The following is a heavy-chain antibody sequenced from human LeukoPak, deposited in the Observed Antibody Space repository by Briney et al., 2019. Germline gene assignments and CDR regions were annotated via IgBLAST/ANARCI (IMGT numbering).Heavy chain of an antibody. CDR3: ARVRGTMIVVPRYAFDF. CDR2: ISSSSYI. CDR1: GFTFSSYS. D-gene: IGHD3-22*01. V-gene: IGHV3-21*01. J-gene: IGHJ3*01. Sequence: GGCLRLSRAPSGFTFSSYSMNWVRQAPGKGLEWVSSISSSSYIYYADSVKGRFTISRDNAKNSLYLQMNSLRAEDTAVYYCARVRGTMIVVPRYAFDFWGQGTMVTVSS.